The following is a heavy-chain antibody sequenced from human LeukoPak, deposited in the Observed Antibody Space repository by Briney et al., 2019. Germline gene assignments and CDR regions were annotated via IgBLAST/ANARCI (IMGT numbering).Heavy chain of an antibody. CDR2: FDPEDGGT. CDR3: ATANMITFGGVIVRPFDY. J-gene: IGHJ4*02. V-gene: IGHV1-24*01. D-gene: IGHD3-16*02. Sequence: GASVTVSCKVSGYTLTELSMHWVRQAPGKGLEWMGGFDPEDGGTIYAQKFQGRVTMTEDTSTDTAYMELSSLRSEDTAVYYCATANMITFGGVIVRPFDYWGQGTLVTVSS. CDR1: GYTLTELS.